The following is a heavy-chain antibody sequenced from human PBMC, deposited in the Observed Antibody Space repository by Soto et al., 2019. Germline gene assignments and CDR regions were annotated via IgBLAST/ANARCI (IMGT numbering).Heavy chain of an antibody. CDR2: MYYSGST. D-gene: IGHD3-16*01. Sequence: QVQLQESGPGLVKPSETLSLSCSVSGGSISGHYWSWVRQTPGKGLEWIGYMYYSGSTNYNPSLKSRVTISVATSKNRFSLRLTSVTAADTAVYYCARGPYYDLIWNYYYMDVWGKGTTVTVSS. CDR3: ARGPYYDLIWNYYYMDV. V-gene: IGHV4-59*08. CDR1: GGSISGHY. J-gene: IGHJ6*03.